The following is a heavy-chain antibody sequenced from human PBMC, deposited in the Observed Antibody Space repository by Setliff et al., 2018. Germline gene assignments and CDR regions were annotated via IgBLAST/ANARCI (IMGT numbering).Heavy chain of an antibody. V-gene: IGHV4-61*02. CDR3: ARDVRYYYGSGSYYNDWFDP. Sequence: PSETLSLTCTVSGGSISSGSYYWSWIRQPAGKGLEWIGRIYTSGSTNYNPSLKSRVTISADTSKNQFSLKLSSVTAADTAVYYCARDVRYYYGSGSYYNDWFDPWGQGTLVTVSS. CDR2: IYTSGST. J-gene: IGHJ5*02. D-gene: IGHD3-10*01. CDR1: GGSISSGSYY.